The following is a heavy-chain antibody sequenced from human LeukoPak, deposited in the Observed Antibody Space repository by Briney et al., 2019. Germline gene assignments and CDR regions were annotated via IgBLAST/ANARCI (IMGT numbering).Heavy chain of an antibody. J-gene: IGHJ4*02. CDR2: ISAYNGNT. D-gene: IGHD3-3*01. CDR1: GYTFTTYG. Sequence: ASVKVSCKTSGYTFTTYGVTWVRQAPGQGLEWVGWISAYNGNTDYAQKLQGRVTMTTDTSTNTAYMELRRLTSDDTAVYYCARDQPFSIIASAGDYWGQGTLVTVSS. V-gene: IGHV1-18*01. CDR3: ARDQPFSIIASAGDY.